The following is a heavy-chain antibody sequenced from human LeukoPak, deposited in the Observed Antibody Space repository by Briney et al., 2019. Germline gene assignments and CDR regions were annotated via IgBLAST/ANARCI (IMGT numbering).Heavy chain of an antibody. CDR1: EFTFSSYW. Sequence: GGSLRLSCAASEFTFSSYWMSWVRQAPGKGLEWVSAISGSGIATYYANSVKGRFTISRDNSRNTLYLQMISLRAEDTAVYYCARMWSYYYDSSGYKYYFDYWGQGTLVTVSS. J-gene: IGHJ4*02. D-gene: IGHD3-22*01. CDR2: ISGSGIAT. CDR3: ARMWSYYYDSSGYKYYFDY. V-gene: IGHV3-23*01.